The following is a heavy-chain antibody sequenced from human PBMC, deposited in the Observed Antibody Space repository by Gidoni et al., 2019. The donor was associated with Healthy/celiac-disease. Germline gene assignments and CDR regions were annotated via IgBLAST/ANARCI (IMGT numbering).Heavy chain of an antibody. CDR2: MNPNSGNT. V-gene: IGHV1-8*01. D-gene: IGHD2-15*01. Sequence: QVQLVQSGAEVKKPGASVQVSCKASGYTFTSYDINWVRQATGQGLEWMGWMNPNSGNTGYAQKFQGRVTMTRNTSISTAYMELSSLRSEDTAVYYCARGGEVWVAGRGSADYWGQGTLVTVSS. J-gene: IGHJ4*02. CDR1: GYTFTSYD. CDR3: ARGGEVWVAGRGSADY.